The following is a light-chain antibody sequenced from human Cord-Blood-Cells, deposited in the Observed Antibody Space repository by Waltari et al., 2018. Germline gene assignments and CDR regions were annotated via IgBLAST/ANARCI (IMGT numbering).Light chain of an antibody. Sequence: QSALTQPRSVSGSPGQSVTIPCTGTNSDVGGYNYVSWYQQHPGKAPKLLICDVSKRPWSVPKRFSVRNSGSTASLTISGRQAEDESDYYCCSYAGSWVFGGGTKLTVL. CDR3: CSYAGSWV. V-gene: IGLV2-11*01. CDR1: NSDVGGYNY. CDR2: DVS. J-gene: IGLJ3*02.